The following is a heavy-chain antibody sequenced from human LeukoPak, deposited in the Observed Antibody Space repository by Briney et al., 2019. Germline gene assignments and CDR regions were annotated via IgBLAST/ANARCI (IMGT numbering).Heavy chain of an antibody. CDR3: ARGGWYPESFQH. CDR1: GGSISSYY. Sequence: SETLSLTWTVSGGSISSYYWNWIRQPPGKGLEWIGYIYYSGSTNYNPSLKSRVTISVDTSKNQFSLKLSSVTAADTAVYYYARGGWYPESFQHWGQGALVTVSS. CDR2: IYYSGST. D-gene: IGHD6-19*01. J-gene: IGHJ1*01. V-gene: IGHV4-59*01.